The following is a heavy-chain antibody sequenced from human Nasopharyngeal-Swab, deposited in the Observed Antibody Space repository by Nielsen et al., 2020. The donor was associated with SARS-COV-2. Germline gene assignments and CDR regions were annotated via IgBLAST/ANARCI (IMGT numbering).Heavy chain of an antibody. CDR3: ARDNESGDYYAYDI. Sequence: VACMDCRLRFITFGLIWVRPAPGQGLEWMGWISAYNGNTNYAQKFQDRVTMTTDTSTATAYMELRGLKTDDTAVYYCARDNESGDYYAYDIWGQGTTVTVSS. J-gene: IGHJ3*02. D-gene: IGHD4-17*01. CDR1: RLRFITFG. V-gene: IGHV1-18*01. CDR2: ISAYNGNT.